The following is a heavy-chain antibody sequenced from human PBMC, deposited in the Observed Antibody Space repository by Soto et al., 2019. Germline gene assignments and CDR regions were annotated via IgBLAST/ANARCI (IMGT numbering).Heavy chain of an antibody. CDR1: GGTLSSYA. CDR3: AREGRRDGYKYLDY. Sequence: GSSVKVSCKASGGTLSSYAISWVRQAPGQGLEWMGGIIPIFGTANYAQKFQGRGPITADESTSTAYMELSSLRSEDTDVYYCAREGRRDGYKYLDYWGQGTMVTVSS. V-gene: IGHV1-69*13. CDR2: IIPIFGTA. J-gene: IGHJ4*02. D-gene: IGHD5-12*01.